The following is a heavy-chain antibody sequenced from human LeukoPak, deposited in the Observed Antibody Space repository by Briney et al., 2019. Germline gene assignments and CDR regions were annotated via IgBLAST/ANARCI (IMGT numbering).Heavy chain of an antibody. Sequence: GGSLRLSCAASGFTFDDYAMHWVRQAPGKGLEWVSGISTSGSAIYYADSVRGRFTISRDNAKNSLYLQMNSLRPEDTAMYYCARDQSYYGVWGQGTLVTVSS. V-gene: IGHV3-11*01. CDR1: GFTFDDYA. J-gene: IGHJ4*02. CDR3: ARDQSYYGV. CDR2: ISTSGSAI. D-gene: IGHD3-3*01.